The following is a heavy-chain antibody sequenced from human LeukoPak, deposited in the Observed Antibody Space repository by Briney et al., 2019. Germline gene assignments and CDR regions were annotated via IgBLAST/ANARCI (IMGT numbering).Heavy chain of an antibody. Sequence: ASVKVSCKASGYTFTSYGISWVRQAPGQGLEWMGWISAYNGNTNYAQKLQGRVTMTRDTSTSTVYMELSSLRSEDTAVYYCARESYGGNSPHFDYWGQGTLVTVSS. D-gene: IGHD4-23*01. CDR1: GYTFTSYG. V-gene: IGHV1-18*01. CDR2: ISAYNGNT. J-gene: IGHJ4*02. CDR3: ARESYGGNSPHFDY.